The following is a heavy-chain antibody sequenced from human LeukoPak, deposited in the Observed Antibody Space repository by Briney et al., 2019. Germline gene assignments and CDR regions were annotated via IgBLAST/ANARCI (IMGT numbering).Heavy chain of an antibody. Sequence: SETLSLTCTVSGGSISSSSYYWGWIRQPPGKGLEWIGSIYYGGSTYYNPSLKSRVTISVDTSKNQFSLKLSSVTAADTAVYYCARGKGYSYGYYFDYWGQGTLVTVSS. CDR2: IYYGGST. D-gene: IGHD5-18*01. V-gene: IGHV4-39*07. CDR3: ARGKGYSYGYYFDY. J-gene: IGHJ4*02. CDR1: GGSISSSSYY.